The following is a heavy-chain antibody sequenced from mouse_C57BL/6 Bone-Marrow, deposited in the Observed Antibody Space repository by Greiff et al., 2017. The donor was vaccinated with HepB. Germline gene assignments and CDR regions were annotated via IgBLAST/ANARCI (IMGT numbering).Heavy chain of an antibody. J-gene: IGHJ2*01. Sequence: QVQLKQSGPELVKPGASVKISCKASGYSFTSYYIHWVKQRPGQGLEWIGWIYPGSGNTKYNAKFQGKATLTADTSSSTAYMQLSSLTSEDPAVYYCARGGRAWFAYWGQGTTLTVSS. CDR3: ARGGRAWFAY. CDR2: IYPGSGNT. V-gene: IGHV1-66*01. D-gene: IGHD1-1*02. CDR1: GYSFTSYY.